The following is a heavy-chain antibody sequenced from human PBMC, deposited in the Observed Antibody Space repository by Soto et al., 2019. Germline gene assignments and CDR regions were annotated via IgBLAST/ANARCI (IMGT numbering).Heavy chain of an antibody. J-gene: IGHJ6*03. CDR2: IIPILGIA. CDR3: ARDERDAVTKRINYYYYYMDV. D-gene: IGHD4-4*01. Sequence: RASVKVSCKASGGTFSSYTISWVRQAPGQGLEWMGRIIPILGIANYAQKFQGRVAITADKSTSTAYMELSSLRSEDTAVYYCARDERDAVTKRINYYYYYMDVWGKGTTVTVSS. CDR1: GGTFSSYT. V-gene: IGHV1-69*04.